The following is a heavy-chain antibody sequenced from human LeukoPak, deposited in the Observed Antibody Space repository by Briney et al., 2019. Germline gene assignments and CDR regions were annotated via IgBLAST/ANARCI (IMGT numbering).Heavy chain of an antibody. V-gene: IGHV3-9*01. CDR3: AKGRRNDFDY. CDR1: GFTFDDYT. D-gene: IGHD1-14*01. Sequence: GGSLRLSCAASGFTFDDYTMHWVRQAPGKGLEWVSGISWNSGSVGYADSVRGRFTISRDNAKNSLYLQMSSLRGEDTALYYCAKGRRNDFDYWGQGTLVTVSS. J-gene: IGHJ4*02. CDR2: ISWNSGSV.